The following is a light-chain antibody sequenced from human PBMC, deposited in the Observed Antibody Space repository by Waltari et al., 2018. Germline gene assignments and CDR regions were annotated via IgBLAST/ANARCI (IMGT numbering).Light chain of an antibody. CDR2: AAS. V-gene: IGKV1-8*01. CDR1: QGISSY. J-gene: IGKJ1*01. CDR3: QQYYSYPRWT. Sequence: AIRMTQSPSSFSASTGDRVTITCRASQGISSYLAWYQQKPGKAPTLLIYAASTLQSGVPSRFSGSGSGTDFTLTISCLQSEDFATYYCQQYYSYPRWTFGQGTKVEIK.